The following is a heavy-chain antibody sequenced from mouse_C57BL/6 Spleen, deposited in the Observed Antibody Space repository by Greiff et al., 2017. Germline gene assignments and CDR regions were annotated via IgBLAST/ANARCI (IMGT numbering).Heavy chain of an antibody. CDR3: AIDANYYGSSYPYWYFDV. Sequence: EVNLVESGGGLVQSGRSLRLSCATSGFTFSDFYMEWVRQAPGKGLEWIAARRNKANDYTTEYSASVKGRFIVSRDTSQSILYLQMNALRAEDTAIYYCAIDANYYGSSYPYWYFDVWGTGTTVTVSS. CDR2: RRNKANDYTT. V-gene: IGHV7-1*01. CDR1: GFTFSDFY. J-gene: IGHJ1*03. D-gene: IGHD1-1*01.